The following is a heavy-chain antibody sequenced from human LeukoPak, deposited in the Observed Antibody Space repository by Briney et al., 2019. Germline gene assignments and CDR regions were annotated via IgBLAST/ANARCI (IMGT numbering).Heavy chain of an antibody. J-gene: IGHJ5*02. CDR1: GGSISTSSYY. Sequence: SETLSLTCTVSGGSISTSSYYWGWIRQPPGKGLEWIGSIYYSGSTYYNPPLKSRVTISVDTSKNQFSLKLSSVTAADTAVYYYARHYSSSGDWFDPWGQGILVTVSS. V-gene: IGHV4-39*01. CDR3: ARHYSSSGDWFDP. CDR2: IYYSGST. D-gene: IGHD6-13*01.